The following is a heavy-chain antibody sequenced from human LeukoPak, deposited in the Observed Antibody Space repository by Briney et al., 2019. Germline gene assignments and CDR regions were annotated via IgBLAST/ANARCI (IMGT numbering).Heavy chain of an antibody. CDR3: ARGWRVGATIVCYFDY. Sequence: GASVKVSCKASGGTFSSYAISWVRQAPGQGLEWMGGIIPIFGTATYAQKFEGRVTITSDESTSTAYMELSSLRSEDTAVDYCARGWRVGATIVCYFDYWGQGTLVTVSS. D-gene: IGHD1-26*01. V-gene: IGHV1-69*13. CDR1: GGTFSSYA. J-gene: IGHJ4*02. CDR2: IIPIFGTA.